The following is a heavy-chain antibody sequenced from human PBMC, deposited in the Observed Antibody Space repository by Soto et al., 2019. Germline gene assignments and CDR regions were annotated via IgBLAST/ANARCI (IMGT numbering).Heavy chain of an antibody. Sequence: ASVEVCCKTSGYTFTSYGVSWVRQAPGQGLEWMGWISVFTGNTNYAQKFQGRVTLTADISTSTAYMELRSLRSDDTAVYYCAKGRGASGWYPFDYWGQGTLVTVSS. D-gene: IGHD6-13*01. CDR3: AKGRGASGWYPFDY. J-gene: IGHJ4*02. CDR1: GYTFTSYG. CDR2: ISVFTGNT. V-gene: IGHV1-18*01.